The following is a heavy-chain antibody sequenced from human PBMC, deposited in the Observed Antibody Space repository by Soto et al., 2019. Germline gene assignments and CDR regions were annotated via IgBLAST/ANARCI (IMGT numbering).Heavy chain of an antibody. CDR1: GGSISSYY. V-gene: IGHV4-59*08. CDR3: ARHRGKYYDILTGSYYGMDV. CDR2: IYSSGST. Sequence: SETLSLTCIVSGGSISSYYWSWIREPPGKGLEWIGYIYSSGSTSYNPSLKSRVTISVDTSKNQFSLKLSSVTAADTAVYYCARHRGKYYDILTGSYYGMDVWGQGTTVTVSS. J-gene: IGHJ6*02. D-gene: IGHD3-9*01.